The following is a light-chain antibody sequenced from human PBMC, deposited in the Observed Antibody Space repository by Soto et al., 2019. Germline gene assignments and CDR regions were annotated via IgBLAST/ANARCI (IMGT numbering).Light chain of an antibody. CDR1: SSDVGGCNY. Sequence: QSALTQPASVSGSPGHSITISCTGTSSDVGGCNYVSWYQHHPGKAPKLMIYDGSNRPSVISTRYSGSKSGNPASLSMSGLQAEDEADYCCSSHTSSSTLEVFGGGTKLTVL. J-gene: IGLJ2*01. CDR3: SSHTSSSTLEV. V-gene: IGLV2-14*03. CDR2: DGS.